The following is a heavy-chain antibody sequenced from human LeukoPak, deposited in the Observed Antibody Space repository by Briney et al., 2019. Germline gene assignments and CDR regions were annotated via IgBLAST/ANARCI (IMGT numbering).Heavy chain of an antibody. J-gene: IGHJ4*02. CDR1: GFTFSSYA. CDR3: AGGYSSGCFED. CDR2: IKQDGSEK. V-gene: IGHV3-7*01. Sequence: GGSLRLSCAASGFTFSSYAMSWVRQAPGKGLEWVANIKQDGSEKYYVDSVKGRFTISRDNAKNSLYLQMNSLRAEDTAVYYCAGGYSSGCFEDWGQGTLVTVSS. D-gene: IGHD6-19*01.